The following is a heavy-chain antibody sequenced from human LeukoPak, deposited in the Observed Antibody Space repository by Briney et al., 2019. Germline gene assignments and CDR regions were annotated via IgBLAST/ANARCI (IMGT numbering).Heavy chain of an antibody. J-gene: IGHJ4*02. D-gene: IGHD3-22*01. Sequence: GGSLRLSCAASGFTVSSNNMSWVRQAPGKGLEWVSVIYSGGRTFYADSVKGRFTISRDDSKNTLYLQMNSLRAEDTAVYYCAIYDSSGYYNYWGQGTLVTVSS. CDR1: GFTVSSNN. V-gene: IGHV3-53*01. CDR2: IYSGGRT. CDR3: AIYDSSGYYNY.